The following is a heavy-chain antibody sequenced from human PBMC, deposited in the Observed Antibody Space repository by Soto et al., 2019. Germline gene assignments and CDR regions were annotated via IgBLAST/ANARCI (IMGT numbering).Heavy chain of an antibody. J-gene: IGHJ4*02. V-gene: IGHV4-39*01. CDR1: GRSISSSSYY. CDR3: VRLPAASGRDYWDF. Sequence: SETLYLTCAVSGRSISSSSYYWGWIRQPPGKGLEWIGSIYYSGSTYYNPSLKSRVTISVDTSKNQFSLKLSSVTAADTAVYDGVRLPAASGRDYWDFWGQGNRVTV. D-gene: IGHD2-2*01. CDR2: IYYSGST.